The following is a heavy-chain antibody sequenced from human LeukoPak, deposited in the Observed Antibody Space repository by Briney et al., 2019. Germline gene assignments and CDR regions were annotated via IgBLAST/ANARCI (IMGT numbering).Heavy chain of an antibody. CDR3: AKGGSEMATILGTYYFDF. CDR1: GFTFSNYA. V-gene: IGHV3-30*02. J-gene: IGHJ4*02. CDR2: IRYDGNNK. D-gene: IGHD5-24*01. Sequence: GGSLTLSCSASGFTFSNYAMHWVRQAPGKGLEWVASIRYDGNNKYYADSVKVRFTISRDNSKNTLYLQMNSLRAEDAAVYYCAKGGSEMATILGTYYFDFWGQGTLVTVSS.